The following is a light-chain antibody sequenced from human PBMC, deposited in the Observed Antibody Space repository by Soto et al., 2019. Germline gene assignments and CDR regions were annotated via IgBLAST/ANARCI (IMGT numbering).Light chain of an antibody. J-gene: IGKJ1*01. V-gene: IGKV3-20*01. Sequence: EIVLTQSPGTLSLSPGERATLSCRASQSVSSSYLAWYQQKPGQAPRLLIYGASSRATGIPDRFSGSGSGTSFTLTISRLEPEDFAVYYCQQYGSSPWTFGQGTNVEIK. CDR3: QQYGSSPWT. CDR1: QSVSSSY. CDR2: GAS.